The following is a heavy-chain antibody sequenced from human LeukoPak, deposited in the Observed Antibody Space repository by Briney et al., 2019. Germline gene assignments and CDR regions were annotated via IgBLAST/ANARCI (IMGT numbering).Heavy chain of an antibody. J-gene: IGHJ4*02. Sequence: GASVKVSCKASGYTFTSYDINLVRQASGRGLEWMGWMNPKSGNTGYAQKFQGRVTMTRNTSISTAYMELSSLRSEDTAVYYCARSQSYYYDSSGYSDYWAQGTLVTVSS. CDR1: GYTFTSYD. D-gene: IGHD3-22*01. V-gene: IGHV1-8*01. CDR2: MNPKSGNT. CDR3: ARSQSYYYDSSGYSDY.